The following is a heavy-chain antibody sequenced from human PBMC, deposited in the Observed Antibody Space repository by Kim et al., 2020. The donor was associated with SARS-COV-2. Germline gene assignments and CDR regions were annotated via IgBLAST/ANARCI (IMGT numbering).Heavy chain of an antibody. CDR3: AKDHKAGYCSSTSCRTLSYYYYGMDV. CDR2: ISGSGGST. CDR1: GFTFSSYA. Sequence: GGSLRLSCAASGFTFSSYAMSWVRQAPGKGLEWVSAISGSGGSTYYADSVKGRFTISRDNSKNTLYLQMNSLRAEDTAVYYCAKDHKAGYCSSTSCRTLSYYYYGMDVWGQGTTVTVSS. V-gene: IGHV3-23*01. D-gene: IGHD2-2*01. J-gene: IGHJ6*02.